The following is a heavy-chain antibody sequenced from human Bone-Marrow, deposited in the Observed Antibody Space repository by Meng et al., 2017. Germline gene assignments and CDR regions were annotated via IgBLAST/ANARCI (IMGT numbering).Heavy chain of an antibody. CDR2: ISGSGAVI. Sequence: VAHISGSGAVIYYADSVKGRFTISRDNAKSSVSLQMNSLRDDDTAVYFCARDITGSGYWFDPWGRGTLVTVSS. J-gene: IGHJ5*02. V-gene: IGHV3-11*01. D-gene: IGHD3-10*01. CDR3: ARDITGSGYWFDP.